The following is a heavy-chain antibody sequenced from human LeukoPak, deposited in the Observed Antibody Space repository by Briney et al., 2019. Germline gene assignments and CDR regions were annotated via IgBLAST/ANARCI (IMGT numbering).Heavy chain of an antibody. CDR3: ARLGYCDSSSCYLHYHYYMDV. Sequence: SETLSLTCTVSGGSISSSSYYWGWIRQPPGKGLEWTGSIFYSGSTYYNPSLKSRVTISVDTSKNQFSLKLSSVTASDTAVYYCARLGYCDSSSCYLHYHYYMDVWGKGTTATVSS. J-gene: IGHJ6*03. D-gene: IGHD2-2*01. CDR1: GGSISSSSYY. CDR2: IFYSGST. V-gene: IGHV4-39*01.